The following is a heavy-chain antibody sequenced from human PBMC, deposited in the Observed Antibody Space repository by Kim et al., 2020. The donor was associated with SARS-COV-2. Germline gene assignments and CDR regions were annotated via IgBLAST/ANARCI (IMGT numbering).Heavy chain of an antibody. J-gene: IGHJ2*01. V-gene: IGHV3-33*01. CDR3: ARDKLGSYWYFDL. CDR2: IWYDGSNK. Sequence: GGSLRLSCAASGFTFSSYGMHWVRQAPGKGLEWVAVIWYDGSNKYYVDSVKGRFTISRDNSKNTLYLQMNSLRVDDTAVYYCARDKLGSYWYFDLWGRGTLVTVSS. CDR1: GFTFSSYG. D-gene: IGHD7-27*01.